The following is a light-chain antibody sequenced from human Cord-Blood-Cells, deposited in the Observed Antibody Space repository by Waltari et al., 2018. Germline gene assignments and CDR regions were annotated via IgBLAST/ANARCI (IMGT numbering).Light chain of an antibody. V-gene: IGLV3-25*03. Sequence: SYELTQPPSVSVSPGQTARITCSGDALPKQYAYWYPQKPGQAPVLVIYKDSERPSGIPERFSCSSSGTTVTLTISGVQAEDEADYYCQSADSSGTYVFGTGTKVTVL. CDR3: QSADSSGTYV. CDR2: KDS. J-gene: IGLJ1*01. CDR1: ALPKQY.